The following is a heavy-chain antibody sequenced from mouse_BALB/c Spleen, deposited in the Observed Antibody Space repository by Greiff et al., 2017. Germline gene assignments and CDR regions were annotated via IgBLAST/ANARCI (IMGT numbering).Heavy chain of an antibody. D-gene: IGHD2-1*01. CDR1: GYTFTSYT. V-gene: IGHV1-4*02. J-gene: IGHJ2*01. Sequence: QVQLKESAAELARPGASVKMSCKASGYTFTSYTMHWVKQRPGQGLEWIGYINPSSGYTEYNQKFKDKTTLTADKSSSTAYMQLSSLTSEDSAVYYCARGGAYGNSYYFDYWGQGTTLTVSS. CDR3: ARGGAYGNSYYFDY. CDR2: INPSSGYT.